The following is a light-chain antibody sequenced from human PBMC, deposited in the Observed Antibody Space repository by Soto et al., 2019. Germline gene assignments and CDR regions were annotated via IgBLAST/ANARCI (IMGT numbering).Light chain of an antibody. J-gene: IGKJ3*01. CDR1: QDISNY. CDR3: QQYDNLPLS. Sequence: DLQMTQSPSSLSASVGDRVTITCQASQDISNYLNWYQQKPGKAPKFLIYDASTLETGVPSRFSGSGSGTDFTFTISSLQTEDIGTYYCQQYDNLPLSFGPGTKVEI. CDR2: DAS. V-gene: IGKV1-33*01.